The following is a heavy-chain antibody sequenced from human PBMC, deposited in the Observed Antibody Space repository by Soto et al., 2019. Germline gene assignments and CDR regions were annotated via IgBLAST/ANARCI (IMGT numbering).Heavy chain of an antibody. D-gene: IGHD3-10*01. CDR3: AGRITSYYYYAMDV. CDR2: ISDSGDRT. Sequence: PWGALLVSCVSSVFTFSIYAMTWVRRAPGKGLEWVSGISDSGDRTYYADSIKGRFTISRDNSKNTLYLQMNSLRAGDTAIYYCAGRITSYYYYAMDVWGQGTTVTVSS. J-gene: IGHJ6*01. V-gene: IGHV3-23*01. CDR1: VFTFSIYA.